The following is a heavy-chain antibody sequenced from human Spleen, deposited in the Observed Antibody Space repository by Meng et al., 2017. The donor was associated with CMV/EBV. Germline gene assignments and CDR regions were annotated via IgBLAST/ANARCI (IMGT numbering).Heavy chain of an antibody. J-gene: IGHJ4*02. Sequence: ESLKISCTVSGGSISYYSWSWIRQSPGQRLEWIGYISDSGSSNYNPPLKSRVTMSTDTSKNQFSLRLTSVTAADTAVYYCASNGYSTSGGGFFDYWGQGALVTVSS. V-gene: IGHV4-59*01. CDR1: GGSISYYS. CDR2: ISDSGSS. CDR3: ASNGYSTSGGGFFDY. D-gene: IGHD5-12*01.